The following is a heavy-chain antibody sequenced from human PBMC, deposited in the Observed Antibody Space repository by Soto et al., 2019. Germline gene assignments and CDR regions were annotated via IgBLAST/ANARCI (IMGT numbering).Heavy chain of an antibody. V-gene: IGHV1-8*01. CDR1: GYSFTSYE. D-gene: IGHD7-27*01. Sequence: VQLVQSGAEVQQPGASVRVSCKASGYSFTSYEINWVRQATGQGPEWIGWMNPNSGESGFSQKFQGRVTMTRNTSISTDFMQLSSLRSDDSAVYYCATLLGEAFDVWGQGTTVTVSS. CDR2: MNPNSGES. CDR3: ATLLGEAFDV. J-gene: IGHJ3*01.